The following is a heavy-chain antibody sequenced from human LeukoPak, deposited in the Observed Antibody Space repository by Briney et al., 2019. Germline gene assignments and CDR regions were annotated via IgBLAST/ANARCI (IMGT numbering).Heavy chain of an antibody. CDR3: AKDQEYYFKSEYFQH. D-gene: IGHD3-10*01. J-gene: IGHJ1*01. V-gene: IGHV3-23*01. CDR2: ISGSGGST. Sequence: GGSLRLSCAVSGFTFSRYAMSWVRQAPGKGLEWVSGISGSGGSTYYADSVKGRFTISRDSSKNTLYLQMKSLRAEDTAVYYCAKDQEYYFKSEYFQHWGQGTLVTVSS. CDR1: GFTFSRYA.